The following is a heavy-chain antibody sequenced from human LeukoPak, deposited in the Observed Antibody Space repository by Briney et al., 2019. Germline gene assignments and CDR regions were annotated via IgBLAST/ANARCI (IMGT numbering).Heavy chain of an antibody. CDR3: ARDLGYCSSTSCYPSPSDY. CDR1: GFTFSNFA. J-gene: IGHJ4*02. CDR2: ISGSGGDT. Sequence: GGSPRLSCAASGFTFSNFAMSWVRQAPGKGLEWVSAISGSGGDTYYADSVKGRFTISRDNAKNSLYLQMNSLRAEDTAVYYCARDLGYCSSTSCYPSPSDYWGQGTLVTVSS. V-gene: IGHV3-23*01. D-gene: IGHD2-2*01.